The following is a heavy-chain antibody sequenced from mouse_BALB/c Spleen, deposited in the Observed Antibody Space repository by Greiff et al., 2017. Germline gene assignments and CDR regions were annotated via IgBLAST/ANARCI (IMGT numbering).Heavy chain of an antibody. CDR2: IYPYNGGT. J-gene: IGHJ3*01. V-gene: IGHV1S29*02. Sequence: DVQLVESGPELVKPGASVKISCKASGYTFTDYNMHWVKQSHGKSLEWIGYIYPYNGGTGYNQKFKSKATLTVDNSSSTAYMELRSLTSEDSAVYYCARGNLITTGAWFAYWGQGTLVTVSA. CDR1: GYTFTDYN. CDR3: ARGNLITTGAWFAY. D-gene: IGHD2-4*01.